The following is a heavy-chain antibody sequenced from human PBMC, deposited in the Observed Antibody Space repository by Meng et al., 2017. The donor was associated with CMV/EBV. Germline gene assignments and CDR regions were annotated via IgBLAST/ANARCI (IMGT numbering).Heavy chain of an antibody. D-gene: IGHD6-13*01. V-gene: IGHV2-5*02. Sequence: QNTVKETGPTLVTSTQTLPLLCTFTGFSRSTSGGGVGWIRQPPGKALEWLALMYWDDDKRYSPSLKSRLTITKDTSKNQVVLTMTNMDPVDTATYYCAHHADIAAAGSYYYWGQGTLVTVSS. CDR3: AHHADIAAAGSYYY. CDR1: GFSRSTSGGG. CDR2: MYWDDDK. J-gene: IGHJ4*02.